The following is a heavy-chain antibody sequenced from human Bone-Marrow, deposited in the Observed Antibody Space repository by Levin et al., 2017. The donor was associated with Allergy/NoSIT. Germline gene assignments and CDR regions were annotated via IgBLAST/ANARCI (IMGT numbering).Heavy chain of an antibody. CDR1: GGSISSGDYY. Sequence: KPSETLSLTCTVSGGSISSGDYYWSWIRQPPGKGLEWIGYIYYSGSTYYNPSLKSRVTISVDTSKNQFSLKLSSVTAADTAVYYCAASAGGGSGSYYKGENFDYWGQGTLVTVSS. CDR2: IYYSGST. J-gene: IGHJ4*02. V-gene: IGHV4-30-4*01. CDR3: AASAGGGSGSYYKGENFDY. D-gene: IGHD3-10*01.